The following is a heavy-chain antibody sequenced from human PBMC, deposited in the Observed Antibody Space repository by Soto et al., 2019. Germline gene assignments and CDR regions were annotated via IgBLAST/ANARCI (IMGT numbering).Heavy chain of an antibody. CDR2: IIPIFGTA. D-gene: IGHD2-15*01. J-gene: IGHJ6*02. Sequence: QVQLVQSGAEVKKPGSSVKVSCKASGGTFSSYAISWVRQAPGQGLEWMGGIIPIFGTANYAQKFQGRVTITADESTSTAYMKLSSLRSEDTAVYYCARGGSVRDIVVVVAATYGMDVWGQGTTVTVSS. V-gene: IGHV1-69*01. CDR3: ARGGSVRDIVVVVAATYGMDV. CDR1: GGTFSSYA.